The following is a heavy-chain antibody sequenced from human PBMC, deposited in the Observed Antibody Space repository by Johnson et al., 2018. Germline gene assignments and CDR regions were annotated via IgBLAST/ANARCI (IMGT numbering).Heavy chain of an antibody. V-gene: IGHV3-11*01. CDR3: ARPSRRTSTQGSYGRDV. Sequence: QVQLVESGGGLAQPGRSLRLSCAASGFTFSDYYMSWIRQAPGKGLEWVSYISSSGSTIYYADPVKGRFTISRANAKNSLYLQMNSLRAEDPAVYYCARPSRRTSTQGSYGRDVWGQGTTVTVSS. J-gene: IGHJ6*02. CDR1: GFTFSDYY. D-gene: IGHD3-16*01. CDR2: ISSSGSTI.